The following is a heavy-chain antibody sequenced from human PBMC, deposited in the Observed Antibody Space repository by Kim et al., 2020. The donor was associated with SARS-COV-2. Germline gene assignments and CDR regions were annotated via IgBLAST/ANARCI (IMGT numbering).Heavy chain of an antibody. D-gene: IGHD3-22*01. V-gene: IGHV3-53*04. CDR3: AREPNYYDSSGYYGRGWWFDP. CDR1: GFTVSSNY. CDR2: IYSGGST. J-gene: IGHJ5*02. Sequence: GGSLRLSCAASGFTVSSNYMSWVRQAPGKGLEWVSVIYSGGSTYYADSVKGRFTISRHNSKNTLYLQMNSLRAEDTAVYYCAREPNYYDSSGYYGRGWWFDPWGQGTLVTVSS.